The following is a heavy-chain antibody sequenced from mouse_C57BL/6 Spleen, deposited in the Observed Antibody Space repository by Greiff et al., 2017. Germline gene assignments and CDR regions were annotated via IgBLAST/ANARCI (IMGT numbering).Heavy chain of an antibody. D-gene: IGHD1-1*01. CDR1: GFTFSNYW. J-gene: IGHJ2*01. CDR3: TGRPTVVADFDY. V-gene: IGHV6-3*01. CDR2: IRLKSDNYAT. Sequence: EVKLVESGGGLVQPGGSMKLSCVASGFTFSNYWMNWVRQSPEKGLEWVAQIRLKSDNYATHYAESVKGRFTISRDDSKSSVYLQMNNLRAEDTGIYYCTGRPTVVADFDYWGQGTTLTGSS.